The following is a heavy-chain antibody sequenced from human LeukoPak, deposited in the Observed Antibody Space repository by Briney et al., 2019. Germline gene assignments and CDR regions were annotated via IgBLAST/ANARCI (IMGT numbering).Heavy chain of an antibody. CDR1: GYTFTSYG. CDR2: ISAYNGNT. CDR3: ARGEDYYDSSGYQPSAIWGAFDI. V-gene: IGHV1-18*01. D-gene: IGHD3-22*01. Sequence: GASVKVSCKASGYTFTSYGISWVRQAPGQGLEWMGWISAYNGNTNYAQKLQGRVTMTTDTSTSTAYMELRSLRSDDTAVYYCARGEDYYDSSGYQPSAIWGAFDIWAKGQWSPSLQ. J-gene: IGHJ3*02.